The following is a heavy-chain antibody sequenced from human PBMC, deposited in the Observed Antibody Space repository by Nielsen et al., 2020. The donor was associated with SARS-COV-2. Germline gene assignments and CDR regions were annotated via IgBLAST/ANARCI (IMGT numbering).Heavy chain of an antibody. V-gene: IGHV3-7*01. J-gene: IGHJ4*01. CDR3: ARVGFYGDPEYLDY. CDR1: GFYIRGYW. Sequence: GGSLRLSCVVSGFYIRGYWMTWVRQAPGKGLEWVGNIKLDGSEKYYVDSVKGRFTISRDNARNTLYLQMNSLRVEDTAVYYCARVGFYGDPEYLDYWGPGTLVTVSS. D-gene: IGHD4-17*01. CDR2: IKLDGSEK.